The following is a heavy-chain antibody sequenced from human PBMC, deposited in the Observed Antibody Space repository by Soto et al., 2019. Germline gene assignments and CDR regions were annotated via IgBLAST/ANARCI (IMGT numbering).Heavy chain of an antibody. Sequence: QLQLQESGPGLVKPSETLSLTCNVSGVSISDTSYYWGWIRQPPGKGLEWIGTIYFNGKTFYNPSLKSRLTISVDTSKNQISLRLTSVTAADTAVYYCARQVSYWGQGTLVAVSS. J-gene: IGHJ4*02. CDR3: ARQVSY. CDR2: IYFNGKT. V-gene: IGHV4-39*01. D-gene: IGHD2-8*01. CDR1: GVSISDTSYY.